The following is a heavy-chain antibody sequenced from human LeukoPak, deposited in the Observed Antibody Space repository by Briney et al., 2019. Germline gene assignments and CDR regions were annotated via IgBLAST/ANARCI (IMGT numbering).Heavy chain of an antibody. V-gene: IGHV4-39*07. CDR1: GGSISSSNYY. CDR2: IYYSGST. D-gene: IGHD2-15*01. J-gene: IGHJ3*02. Sequence: SETLSLTCSVSGGSISSSNYYWGWIRQPPGKGLEWIGSIYYSGSTYYNPSLKSRVTIFVDTSKNQFSLKLSSVTAADTAVYYCARRGWDAFDIWGQGTMVTVSS. CDR3: ARRGWDAFDI.